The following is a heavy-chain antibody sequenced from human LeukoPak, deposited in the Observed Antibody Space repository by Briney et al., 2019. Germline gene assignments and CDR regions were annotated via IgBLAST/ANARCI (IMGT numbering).Heavy chain of an antibody. J-gene: IGHJ6*02. Sequence: GGSLRLSCAASGFTFSSYGMHWVRQAPGKGLEWVAVISYDGSNKYYADSVKGRFTISRDNSKNTLYLQMNSLRAEDTAVYYCAKLPAVVVTAIASYGMDVWGQGTTVTVSS. V-gene: IGHV3-30*18. CDR3: AKLPAVVVTAIASYGMDV. CDR1: GFTFSSYG. CDR2: ISYDGSNK. D-gene: IGHD2-21*02.